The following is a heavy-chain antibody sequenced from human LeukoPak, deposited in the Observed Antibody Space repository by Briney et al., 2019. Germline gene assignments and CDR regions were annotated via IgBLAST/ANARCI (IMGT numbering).Heavy chain of an antibody. J-gene: IGHJ4*02. CDR3: ASQPYYESSGYYFY. Sequence: SETLSLTCTVSGGSISSSNYYWGWIRQPPGKGLEWIANIYYSGSTNYNPSLKSRVTISVDTSKNQFSLKLSSVTAADTAIYYCASQPYYESSGYYFYWGQGTLVTVSS. CDR1: GGSISSSNYY. CDR2: IYYSGST. V-gene: IGHV4-39*01. D-gene: IGHD3-22*01.